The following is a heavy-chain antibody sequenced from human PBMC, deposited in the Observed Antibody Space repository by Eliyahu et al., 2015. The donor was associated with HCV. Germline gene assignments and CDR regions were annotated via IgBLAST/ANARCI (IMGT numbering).Heavy chain of an antibody. V-gene: IGHV3-33*01. D-gene: IGHD3-3*01. J-gene: IGHJ4*02. CDR2: IWYDGSNK. CDR3: ARDPLLEGVVDGFDY. CDR1: GFTFSSYG. Sequence: QVQLVESGGGVVQPGRSLRLSCAASGFTFSSYGMHWVRQAPGKGLEWVAVIWYDGSNKYYADSVKGRFTISRDNSKNTLYLQMNSLRAEDTAVYYCARDPLLEGVVDGFDYWGQGTLVTVSS.